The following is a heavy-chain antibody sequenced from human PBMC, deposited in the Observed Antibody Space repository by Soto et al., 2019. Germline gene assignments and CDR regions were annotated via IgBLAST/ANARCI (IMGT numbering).Heavy chain of an antibody. CDR1: GGSFSGYY. CDR3: ARALRVQLVYYYYYYGMDV. D-gene: IGHD6-6*01. V-gene: IGHV4-34*01. J-gene: IGHJ6*02. CDR2: INHSGST. Sequence: SETLSLTCAVYGGSFSGYYWSWIRQPPGKGLEWIGEINHSGSTNYNPSLKSRVTISVDTSKNQFSLKLSSVTAADTAVYCCARALRVQLVYYYYYYGMDVWGQGTTVTVSS.